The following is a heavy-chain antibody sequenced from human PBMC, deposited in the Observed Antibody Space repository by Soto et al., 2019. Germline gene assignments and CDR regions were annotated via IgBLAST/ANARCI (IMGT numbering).Heavy chain of an antibody. D-gene: IGHD4-17*01. CDR3: ARAGDLGGYYYGMDV. CDR2: ISSNGGST. CDR1: GFTFSRYA. V-gene: IGHV3-64*01. J-gene: IGHJ6*02. Sequence: EVQLVESGGGLVQPGGSLRLSCAASGFTFSRYAMHWVRQAPGKGLEYVSTISSNGGSTYYANSVKGRFTISRDNSKNTLYLQMGSLRAEDMAVYYCARAGDLGGYYYGMDVWGQGTTVTVSS.